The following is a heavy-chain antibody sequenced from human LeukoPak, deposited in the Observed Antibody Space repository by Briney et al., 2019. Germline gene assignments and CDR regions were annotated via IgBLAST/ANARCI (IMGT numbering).Heavy chain of an antibody. CDR1: GFTFSSYG. V-gene: IGHV3-30*02. D-gene: IGHD2-15*01. J-gene: IGHJ6*02. CDR2: IRYDGSNK. CDR3: ARVKYCSGGSCYSSIYYYYYGMDV. Sequence: GGSLRLSCAASGFTFSSYGMHWVRQAPGKGLEWVAFIRYDGSNKYYADSVKGRFTISRDNSKNTLYLQMNSLRAEDTAVYYCARVKYCSGGSCYSSIYYYYYGMDVWGQGTTVTVSS.